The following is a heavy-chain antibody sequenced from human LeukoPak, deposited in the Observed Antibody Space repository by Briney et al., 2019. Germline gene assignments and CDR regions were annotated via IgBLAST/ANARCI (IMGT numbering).Heavy chain of an antibody. CDR1: GFTFSSYA. CDR3: ARTPTIFGVASNWFDL. V-gene: IGHV3-30-3*01. CDR2: ISYDGSNK. J-gene: IGHJ5*02. D-gene: IGHD3-3*01. Sequence: GGSLRLSCAASGFTFSSYARRWGRQAPGKGVGWVAVISYDGSNKYYADSVKGRFTISRDNSKNTLYLQMNSLRADDPAVYYCARTPTIFGVASNWFDLWGQGTLVTVSS.